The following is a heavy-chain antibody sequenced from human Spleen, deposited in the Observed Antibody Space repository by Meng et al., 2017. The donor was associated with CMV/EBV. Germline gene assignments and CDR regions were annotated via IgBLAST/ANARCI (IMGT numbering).Heavy chain of an antibody. V-gene: IGHV3-23*01. CDR3: AKDLYPHYYGPGNYGLDV. D-gene: IGHD3-10*01. CDR2: ISGSGDNT. J-gene: IGHJ6*02. CDR1: GFTFDDYA. Sequence: GESLKISCAASGFTFDDYAMNWVRQAPGKGLEWVSSISGSGDNTYYADSVKGRFTISRDNSKNTLYLQMNSLRGEDTAVYYCAKDLYPHYYGPGNYGLDVWGQGTTVTVSS.